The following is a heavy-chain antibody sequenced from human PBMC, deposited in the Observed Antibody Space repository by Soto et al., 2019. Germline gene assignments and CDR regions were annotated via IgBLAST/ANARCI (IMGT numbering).Heavy chain of an antibody. CDR1: GFTFSSYA. V-gene: IGHV3-23*01. CDR3: AKRGSGSYFGY. Sequence: EVQLLESGGGLVQPGGSLRLSCAASGFTFSSYAMRWVRQAPGKGLEWVSAISGSGGSTYYADSVKGRFTISRDNSEDTLYLQMNSLRAEDTAVYYCAKRGSGSYFGYWGQGTLVTVSS. J-gene: IGHJ4*02. CDR2: ISGSGGST. D-gene: IGHD3-10*01.